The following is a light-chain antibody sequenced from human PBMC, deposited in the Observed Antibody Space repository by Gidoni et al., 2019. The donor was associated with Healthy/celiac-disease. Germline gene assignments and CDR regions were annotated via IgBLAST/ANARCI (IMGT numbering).Light chain of an antibody. V-gene: IGLV3-1*01. Sequence: SYELTQPPSVSVSPGQTASITCSGDKLGDKYACWDQQKTGQSPVLVIYQDSKRPSGLPERFSCSHSGTTATLSIIGTQAMDAADYYCQAWDSSTAVFGGGTKLTVL. CDR3: QAWDSSTAV. CDR2: QDS. CDR1: KLGDKY. J-gene: IGLJ2*01.